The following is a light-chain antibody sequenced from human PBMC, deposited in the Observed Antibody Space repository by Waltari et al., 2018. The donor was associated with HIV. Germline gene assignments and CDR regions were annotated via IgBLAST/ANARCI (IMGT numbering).Light chain of an antibody. CDR3: QQYGNSPRT. CDR1: QSVSSSY. Sequence: EIVLTQSPGTLSLSPGERTTLSCRASQSVSSSYLAWYQQKPGQAPRLLIYGASSRATGIPDRFSGSGSGTDFTLTIGSLEPEDFAVYYCQQYGNSPRTFGQGTKVEIK. V-gene: IGKV3-20*01. J-gene: IGKJ1*01. CDR2: GAS.